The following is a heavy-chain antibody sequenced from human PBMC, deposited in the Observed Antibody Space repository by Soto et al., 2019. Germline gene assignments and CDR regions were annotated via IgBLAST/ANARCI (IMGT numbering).Heavy chain of an antibody. Sequence: SETLSLTCTVSVDSISSGNKYWSWIRQAPGKGLEWIGYIFSSGTTYYNPSLKSRLTMSLDTSQNQFSLRLASVTDADSAVYYCARVPSPFDYYYAMDVWGQGTTVTVS. J-gene: IGHJ6*02. CDR2: IFSSGTT. V-gene: IGHV4-30-4*01. CDR1: VDSISSGNKY. D-gene: IGHD3-16*01. CDR3: ARVPSPFDYYYAMDV.